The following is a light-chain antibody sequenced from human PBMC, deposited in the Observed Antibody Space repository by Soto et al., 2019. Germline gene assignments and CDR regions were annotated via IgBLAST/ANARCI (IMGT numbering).Light chain of an antibody. CDR1: SSDVGGYNY. CDR2: EVS. CDR3: QAYDNDLRGWV. Sequence: QSVLTQPASVSGSPGQSITISCTGTSSDVGGYNYVSWYQQHPGKAPKLMIYEVSNRPSGVPARFSGSRSGTSVSLAITGLQAEDEGDYYCQAYDNDLRGWVFGGGTKLTVL. J-gene: IGLJ3*02. V-gene: IGLV2-14*01.